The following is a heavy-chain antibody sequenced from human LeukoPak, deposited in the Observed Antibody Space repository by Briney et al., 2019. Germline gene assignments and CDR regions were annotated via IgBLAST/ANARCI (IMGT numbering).Heavy chain of an antibody. J-gene: IGHJ4*02. V-gene: IGHV1-69*13. Sequence: GASVKVSCTASGGTFSSYAISWVRQAPGQGLEWMGGIIPIFGTANYAQKFQGRVTITADESTSTAYMELSSLRSEDTAVYYCARHGAAAVLLFDYWGQGTLVTVSS. D-gene: IGHD6-13*01. CDR3: ARHGAAAVLLFDY. CDR1: GGTFSSYA. CDR2: IIPIFGTA.